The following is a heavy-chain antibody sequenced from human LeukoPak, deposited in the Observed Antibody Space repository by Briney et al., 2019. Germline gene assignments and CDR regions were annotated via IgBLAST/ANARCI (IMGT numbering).Heavy chain of an antibody. D-gene: IGHD3-9*01. CDR3: ASGLRGALRYFDWLLPLDY. Sequence: GGSLRLSCAASGFTVSSNYMSWVRQAPGKVLEWVLVIYSGCSTYYADSVKGRFTISRDNSKNTLYLQMNSLRAEDTAVYYCASGLRGALRYFDWLLPLDYWGQGTLVTVSS. CDR2: IYSGCST. J-gene: IGHJ4*02. CDR1: GFTVSSNY. V-gene: IGHV3-53*01.